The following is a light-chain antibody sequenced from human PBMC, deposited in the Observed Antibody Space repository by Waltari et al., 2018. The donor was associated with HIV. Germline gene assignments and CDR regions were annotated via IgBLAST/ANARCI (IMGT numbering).Light chain of an antibody. V-gene: IGKV3D-15*01. CDR1: QGIGNN. CDR2: GTS. Sequence: ELVMTQSPATLSVSLGKRATLSCRASQGIGNNLAWYQQKFGQAPSLVMYGTSTRATGVPARFTGSGSGTNFTLTINSLQSDDSGIYFCQQHTSSVTFGGGTKV. CDR3: QQHTSSVT. J-gene: IGKJ4*01.